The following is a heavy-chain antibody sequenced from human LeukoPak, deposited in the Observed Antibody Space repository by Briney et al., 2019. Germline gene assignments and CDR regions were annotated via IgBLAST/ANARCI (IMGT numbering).Heavy chain of an antibody. D-gene: IGHD2-2*01. CDR2: YHPEDGEI. Sequence: ASVKVSCKVSGYSLTEVAMHWVRQAPAKGLEWMGGYHPEDGEILYAQKFQGRVTMTRDTSISTAYMELSRLRSDDTAVYYCARGFAHCSSTSCSSGWFDPWGQGTLVTVSS. CDR1: GYSLTEVA. CDR3: ARGFAHCSSTSCSSGWFDP. J-gene: IGHJ5*02. V-gene: IGHV1-24*01.